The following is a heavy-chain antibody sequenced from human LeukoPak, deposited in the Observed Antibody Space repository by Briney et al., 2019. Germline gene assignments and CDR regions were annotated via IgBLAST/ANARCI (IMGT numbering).Heavy chain of an antibody. Sequence: GASVKVSCKASGGTFGSYAISWVRQAPGQGLEWMGRIIPIFGTANYAQKFQGRVTITTDESTSTAYMELSSLRSEDTAVYYCARDRVEMATITGPFGYWGQGTLVTVSS. D-gene: IGHD5-24*01. CDR1: GGTFGSYA. J-gene: IGHJ4*02. CDR2: IIPIFGTA. V-gene: IGHV1-69*05. CDR3: ARDRVEMATITGPFGY.